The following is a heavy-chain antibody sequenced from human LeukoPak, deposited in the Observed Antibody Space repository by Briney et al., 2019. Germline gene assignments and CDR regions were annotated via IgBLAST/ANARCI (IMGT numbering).Heavy chain of an antibody. V-gene: IGHV3-23*01. D-gene: IGHD4-17*01. CDR2: ITGSGGST. CDR3: AKVKGRTVTYEDFDY. CDR1: GFTFSSYA. Sequence: GGSLRLSCAASGFTFSSYAMSWVRQAPGKGLEWVSVITGSGGSTYYADSVKGRFTISRDNSKNTLYLQMNSLRAEDTAVYYCAKVKGRTVTYEDFDYWGQGTLVTVSS. J-gene: IGHJ4*02.